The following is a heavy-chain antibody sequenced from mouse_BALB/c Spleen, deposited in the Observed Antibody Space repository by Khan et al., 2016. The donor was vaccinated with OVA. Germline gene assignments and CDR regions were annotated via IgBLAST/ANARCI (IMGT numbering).Heavy chain of an antibody. CDR2: ISSGGDYI. CDR3: TRHNYGPFAY. V-gene: IGHV5-6*01. Sequence: EVELVESGGDLVKPGGSLKLSCSASGFTFSSYAMSWVRQTPEKRLEWVATISSGGDYIYYPDTVKGRFTISRDNTKSTLYLQMSSLESEDTAMYYCTRHNYGPFAYWGQGTLVTVSA. D-gene: IGHD1-1*01. CDR1: GFTFSSYA. J-gene: IGHJ3*01.